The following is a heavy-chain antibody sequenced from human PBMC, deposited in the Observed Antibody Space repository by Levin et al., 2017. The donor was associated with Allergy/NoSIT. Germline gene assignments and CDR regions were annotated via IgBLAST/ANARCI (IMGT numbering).Heavy chain of an antibody. Sequence: SETLSLTCTVSGGSISSYYWSWIRQPPGKGLEWIGYIYYSGSTNYNPSLKSRVTISVDTSKNQFSLKLSSVTAADTAVYYCARLDYPTGYYYYGMDGWGQGTTVTVSS. D-gene: IGHD3/OR15-3a*01. CDR1: GGSISSYY. J-gene: IGHJ6*02. V-gene: IGHV4-59*08. CDR2: IYYSGST. CDR3: ARLDYPTGYYYYGMDG.